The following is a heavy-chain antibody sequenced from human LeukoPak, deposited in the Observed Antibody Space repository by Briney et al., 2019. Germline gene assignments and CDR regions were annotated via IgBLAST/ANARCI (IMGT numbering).Heavy chain of an antibody. V-gene: IGHV3-30*02. Sequence: SGGSLRLSCAASGFTFSSYGMHWVRQAPGKGLEWVAFIRYDGSNKYYADSVKGRFTISRDNSKNTLHLQMNSLRAEDTAVYYCAKDPRELFYGGFRYYFDYWGQGTLVTASS. CDR2: IRYDGSNK. D-gene: IGHD4-23*01. CDR1: GFTFSSYG. CDR3: AKDPRELFYGGFRYYFDY. J-gene: IGHJ4*02.